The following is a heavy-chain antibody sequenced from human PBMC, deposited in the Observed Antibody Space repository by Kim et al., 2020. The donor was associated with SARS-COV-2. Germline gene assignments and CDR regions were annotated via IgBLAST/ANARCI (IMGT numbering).Heavy chain of an antibody. V-gene: IGHV3-15*01. J-gene: IGHJ1*01. D-gene: IGHD3-22*01. CDR3: TTYYFN. CDR2: IKTRTEGATA. CDR1: GFNFINAW. Sequence: GGSLRLSCAASGFNFINAWMGWVRQAPGKGLEWVGRIKTRTEGATADYAAPVNGRFTISRDDADSTLFLEMTSLKTEDTAVYYCTTYYFNWGQGALVNVSA.